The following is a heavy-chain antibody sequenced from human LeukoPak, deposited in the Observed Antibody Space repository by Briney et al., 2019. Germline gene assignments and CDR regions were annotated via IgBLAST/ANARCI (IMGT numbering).Heavy chain of an antibody. J-gene: IGHJ4*02. D-gene: IGHD1-14*01. CDR2: FDPEDGET. CDR1: GYTLTELS. CDR3: ATRSGLVTGFDY. Sequence: ASVKVSCKVSGYTLTELSMHWVRQAPGKGLEWMGGFDPEDGETIYAQKFQGRVIMTEDTSTDTAYMELSSLRSEDTAVYYCATRSGLVTGFDYWGQGTLVTVSS. V-gene: IGHV1-24*01.